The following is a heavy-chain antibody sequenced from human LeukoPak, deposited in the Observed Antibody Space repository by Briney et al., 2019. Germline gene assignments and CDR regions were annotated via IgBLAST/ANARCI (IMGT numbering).Heavy chain of an antibody. Sequence: SETLSLTCTVSGGSISSGGYYWSWIRQHPGKGLEWIGYIYYSGSTYYNPSLKSRVTISVDTSKNQFSLKLSSVTAADTAVYYCAQSLASRTYYYYYYMDVWGKGTTVNGSS. CDR1: GGSISSGGYY. D-gene: IGHD2-15*01. J-gene: IGHJ6*03. CDR2: IYYSGST. V-gene: IGHV4-31*03. CDR3: AQSLASRTYYYYYYMDV.